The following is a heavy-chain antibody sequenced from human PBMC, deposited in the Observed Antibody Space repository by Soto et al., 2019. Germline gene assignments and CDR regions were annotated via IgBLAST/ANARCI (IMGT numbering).Heavy chain of an antibody. CDR3: ARDLFGVPGGPNLFDP. D-gene: IGHD3-10*01. CDR1: GGSISSGGYY. V-gene: IGHV4-31*03. J-gene: IGHJ5*02. Sequence: SETLSLTCTVSGGSISSGGYYWSWIRQHPGKGLEWIGYIYYSGSTYYNPSLKSRVTISVDTSKNQFSLKLSSVTAADTAVYYCARDLFGVPGGPNLFDPWGQGTLVTVSS. CDR2: IYYSGST.